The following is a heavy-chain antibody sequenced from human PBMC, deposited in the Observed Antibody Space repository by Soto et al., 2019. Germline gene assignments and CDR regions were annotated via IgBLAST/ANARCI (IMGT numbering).Heavy chain of an antibody. CDR3: TTDLISGSYQPDAFDI. CDR1: GFTFSNAW. V-gene: IGHV3-15*01. Sequence: GGSLRLSCAASGFTFSNAWMSWVRQAPGKGLEWVGRIKSKTDGGTTDYAAPVKGRFTISRDDSKNTLYLQMNSLKTEDTAVYYCTTDLISGSYQPDAFDIWGQGTMVTVSS. J-gene: IGHJ3*02. CDR2: IKSKTDGGTT. D-gene: IGHD1-26*01.